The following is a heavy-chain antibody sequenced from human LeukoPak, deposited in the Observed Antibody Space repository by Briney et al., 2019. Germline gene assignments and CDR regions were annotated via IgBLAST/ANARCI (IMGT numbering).Heavy chain of an antibody. CDR2: IYHSGST. CDR1: GYSISSGYY. D-gene: IGHD3-3*01. V-gene: IGHV4-38-2*01. Sequence: SETLSLTCAVSGYSISSGYYWGWIRPPPGKGLEWIGSIYHSGSTYYNPSLKSRVTISVDTSKNQFSLKLSSVTAADTAVYYCARHGGDFWSGYRLFDYWGQGTLVTVSS. J-gene: IGHJ4*02. CDR3: ARHGGDFWSGYRLFDY.